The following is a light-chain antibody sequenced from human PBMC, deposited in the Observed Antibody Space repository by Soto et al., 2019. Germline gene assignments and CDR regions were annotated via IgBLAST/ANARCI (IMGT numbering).Light chain of an antibody. V-gene: IGKV1-33*01. CDR1: RDISNY. CDR2: DAS. J-gene: IGKJ4*01. Sequence: DIQMTQSPFSLSASVGDRVTITCQASRDISNYLNWYQHKPGKVPKLLIYDASKLETGVPSRFGGSGSGTDFTFTISSLQPEDVATYYCQQNDNLPPLTFGGGTKVDVK. CDR3: QQNDNLPPLT.